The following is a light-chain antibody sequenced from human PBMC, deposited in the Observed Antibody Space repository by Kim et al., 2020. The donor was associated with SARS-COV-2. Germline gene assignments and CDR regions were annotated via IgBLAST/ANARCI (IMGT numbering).Light chain of an antibody. CDR3: SSYAGRYTWV. J-gene: IGLJ3*02. Sequence: QSALTQPRSVSGSPGQSVTISCTGTSSDVGGHDYVSWYQHHPGKAPKVKIYDVNKRPSGVPDRFSGSKSGNTASLTISGLQGDDEAEYFCSSYAGRYTWVFGGGTKLTVL. CDR2: DVN. CDR1: SSDVGGHDY. V-gene: IGLV2-11*01.